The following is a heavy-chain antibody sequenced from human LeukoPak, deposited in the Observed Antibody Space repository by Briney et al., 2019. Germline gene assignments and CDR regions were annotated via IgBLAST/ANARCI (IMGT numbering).Heavy chain of an antibody. J-gene: IGHJ6*02. CDR3: ARASAAAPDYYYGMDV. V-gene: IGHV4-39*07. CDR2: IYYSGST. CDR1: GGSISSSSYY. Sequence: SETLSLTCTVSGGSISSSSYYWGWIRQPPGKGLEWIGSIYYSGSTYYNPSLKKRVTISVHGSKNQFSLNLSSVTAADTAVYYCARASAAAPDYYYGMDVWGQGTTVTVSS. D-gene: IGHD6-13*01.